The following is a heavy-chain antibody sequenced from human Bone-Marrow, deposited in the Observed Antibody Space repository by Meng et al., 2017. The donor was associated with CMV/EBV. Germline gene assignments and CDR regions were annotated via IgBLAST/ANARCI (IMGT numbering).Heavy chain of an antibody. CDR3: AKGSRGELPTYFDY. CDR2: IRWNSGSI. Sequence: GGSLRLSCAASGFTFSTYAMHWVRQAPGKGLEWVSGIRWNSGSIGYADFVKGRFTISRDNAKNSLYLQMNSLRAEDTALYYCAKGSRGELPTYFDYWGQGTLVTVSS. CDR1: GFTFSTYA. V-gene: IGHV3-9*01. D-gene: IGHD1-26*01. J-gene: IGHJ4*02.